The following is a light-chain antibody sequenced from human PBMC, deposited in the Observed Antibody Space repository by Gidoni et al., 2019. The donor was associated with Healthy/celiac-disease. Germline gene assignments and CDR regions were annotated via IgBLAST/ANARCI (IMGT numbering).Light chain of an antibody. J-gene: IGLJ2*01. Sequence: SSELTQDPAVSVALGQTVRITCQGDSLRSYYASWYPQKPGQAPVLVVYGKNNRPSGIPDPFSGSSSGNTASLTITGAQAEDEADYYCNSRDSSGNHVVFGGGTKLTVL. CDR1: SLRSYY. V-gene: IGLV3-19*01. CDR3: NSRDSSGNHVV. CDR2: GKN.